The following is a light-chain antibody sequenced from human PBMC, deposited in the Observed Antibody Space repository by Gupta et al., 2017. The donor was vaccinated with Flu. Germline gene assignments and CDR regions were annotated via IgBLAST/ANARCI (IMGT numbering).Light chain of an antibody. Sequence: EIVMTQSPATLSVSPGERATLPCRASQSVSSNLAWYQQKPGQPPRLLIYGASTRATGIPARFGGSGSGTDFTLTISSLQSEDVAVYYCQQYISCPFTFGRGTKVEIK. CDR1: QSVSSN. V-gene: IGKV3-15*01. J-gene: IGKJ4*01. CDR3: QQYISCPFT. CDR2: GAS.